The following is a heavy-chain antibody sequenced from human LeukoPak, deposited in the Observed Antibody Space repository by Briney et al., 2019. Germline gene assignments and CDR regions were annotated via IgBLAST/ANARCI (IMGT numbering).Heavy chain of an antibody. CDR2: VYSSGST. Sequence: SETLSLTCTVSGGSITGSYWSWIRQPPGKGLEWIGYVYSSGSTDYNPPLKSRVTVSVDTSKNQFSLKLSSVTAADTAVYFCARGGWSLDFWGRGTLVAVSS. CDR3: ARGGWSLDF. V-gene: IGHV4-59*01. J-gene: IGHJ2*01. CDR1: GGSITGSY.